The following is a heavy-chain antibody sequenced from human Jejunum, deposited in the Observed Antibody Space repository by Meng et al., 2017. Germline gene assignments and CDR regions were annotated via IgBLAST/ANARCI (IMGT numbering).Heavy chain of an antibody. CDR3: AALLPPAEY. CDR1: GFSMSHMGYH. Sequence: QLQLQESGPGLVKPSETLSLTCSVSGFSMSHMGYHWGWIRQTPGKGLEWIGSIYSGGSTKYNPSLKSRVTVSLDTSKKQFSLHLNSLTAADTAVYYCAALLPPAEYWGQGVLVTVSS. J-gene: IGHJ4*02. V-gene: IGHV4-39*01. CDR2: IYSGGST.